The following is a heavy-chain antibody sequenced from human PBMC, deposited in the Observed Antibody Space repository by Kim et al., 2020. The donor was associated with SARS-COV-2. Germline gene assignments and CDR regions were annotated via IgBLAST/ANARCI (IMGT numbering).Heavy chain of an antibody. CDR2: ISSSSSYI. J-gene: IGHJ3*02. CDR3: ASDEIAVAGDYDAFDI. Sequence: GGSLRLSCAASGFTFSSYSMNWVRQAPGKGLEWVSSISSSSSYIYYADSVKGRFTISRDNAKNSLYLQMNSLRAEDTAVYYCASDEIAVAGDYDAFDIWGQATMVTVPS. V-gene: IGHV3-21*01. D-gene: IGHD6-19*01. CDR1: GFTFSSYS.